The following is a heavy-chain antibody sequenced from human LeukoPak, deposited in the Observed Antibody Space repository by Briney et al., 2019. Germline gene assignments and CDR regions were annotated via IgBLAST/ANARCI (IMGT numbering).Heavy chain of an antibody. J-gene: IGHJ4*02. V-gene: IGHV1-2*02. Sequence: ASVKVSCKASGYTFTGYYMHWVRQAPGQGLEWMGWINPNSGGTNYAQKFQGRVTLTRDESISTAYMELSSLTSDDTAVYYCARDKALDIVGTTADYWGQGTLVTVSS. D-gene: IGHD5-12*01. CDR3: ARDKALDIVGTTADY. CDR2: INPNSGGT. CDR1: GYTFTGYY.